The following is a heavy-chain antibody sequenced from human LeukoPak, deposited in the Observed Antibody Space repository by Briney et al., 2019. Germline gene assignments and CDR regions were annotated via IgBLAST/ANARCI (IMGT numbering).Heavy chain of an antibody. D-gene: IGHD1-7*01. CDR1: RGSFSNYY. CDR2: INDSGTI. J-gene: IGHJ6*03. CDR3: ARRWNYGRNYYIDV. V-gene: IGHV4-34*01. Sequence: SETLSLTCAVYRGSFSNYYWSWIRQSPGKGLEWIGEINDSGTINYNPSLMSRVTISVDKSKNQFSLKLSSVTAADTAVYYCARRWNYGRNYYIDVWGKGATVSVSS.